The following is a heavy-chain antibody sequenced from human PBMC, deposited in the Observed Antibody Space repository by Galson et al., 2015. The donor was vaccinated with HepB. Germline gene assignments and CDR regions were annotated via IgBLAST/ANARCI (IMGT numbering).Heavy chain of an antibody. CDR3: ARDGYCTGGVCLHYYMDV. Sequence: CAISGDSVSSNSAGWNWIRQSPSRGLEWLGRTYYRSKWYNDYALSVKSRITINADTSKNQFSLQLNSVTPEDTAVYYCARDGYCTGGVCLHYYMDVWGKGTTVTVSS. D-gene: IGHD2-8*02. CDR2: TYYRSKWYN. J-gene: IGHJ6*03. CDR1: GDSVSSNSAG. V-gene: IGHV6-1*01.